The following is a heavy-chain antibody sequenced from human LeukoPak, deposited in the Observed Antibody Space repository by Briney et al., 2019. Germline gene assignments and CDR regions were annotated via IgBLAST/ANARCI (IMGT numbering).Heavy chain of an antibody. Sequence: SGGSLRLSCAASGFTFSNYAMSWVRQAPGKGLEWVSAISGTGGTTYYADSVKGRFTISRDNSKNTLYLQTNSLRAEDTAVYYCARARQTAMALPGFDYWGQGTLVTVSS. CDR2: ISGTGGTT. CDR3: ARARQTAMALPGFDY. D-gene: IGHD5-18*01. V-gene: IGHV3-23*01. CDR1: GFTFSNYA. J-gene: IGHJ4*02.